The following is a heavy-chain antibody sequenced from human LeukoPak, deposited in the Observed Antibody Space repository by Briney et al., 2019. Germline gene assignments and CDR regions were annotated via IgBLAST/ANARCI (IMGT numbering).Heavy chain of an antibody. CDR1: GGSFSGYY. J-gene: IGHJ6*02. V-gene: IGHV4-34*01. CDR3: ARDALRTYGMDV. Sequence: SETLSLTCAVYGGSFSGYYWSWIRQPPGKGLEWIGEINHSGSTNYNPSLKSRVTISVDTSKNQFSLKLSSVTAADTAVYCCARDALRTYGMDVWGQGTTVTVSS. D-gene: IGHD2-2*01. CDR2: INHSGST.